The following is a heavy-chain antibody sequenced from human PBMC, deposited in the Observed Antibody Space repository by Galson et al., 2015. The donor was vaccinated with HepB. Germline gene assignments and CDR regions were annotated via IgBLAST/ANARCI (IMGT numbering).Heavy chain of an antibody. Sequence: SVKVSCKASGYTFNTYGITWVRQAPGQGLQWMGRISAYNGNTNYAQDFQGRVAMTTDTSTSTAYMELGRLTSDDTAVYFCARDRPTLSYGVDVWGQGTTVSVSS. J-gene: IGHJ6*02. D-gene: IGHD1-1*01. V-gene: IGHV1-18*01. CDR2: ISAYNGNT. CDR3: ARDRPTLSYGVDV. CDR1: GYTFNTYG.